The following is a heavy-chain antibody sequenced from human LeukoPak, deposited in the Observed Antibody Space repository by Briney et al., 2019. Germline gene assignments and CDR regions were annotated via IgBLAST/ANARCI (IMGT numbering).Heavy chain of an antibody. V-gene: IGHV4-34*01. CDR2: INHSGST. CDR1: GGSFSGYY. D-gene: IGHD1-7*01. J-gene: IGHJ6*03. Sequence: SETLSLTCAVYGGSFSGYYWSWIRQPPGKGLEWIGDINHSGSTNYNPSLKSRVTISVDTSKNQFSLKLSSVTAPDTAVYYCARCHRLPGPRITRTTGYSMDVWGKGTTVTVSS. CDR3: ARCHRLPGPRITRTTGYSMDV.